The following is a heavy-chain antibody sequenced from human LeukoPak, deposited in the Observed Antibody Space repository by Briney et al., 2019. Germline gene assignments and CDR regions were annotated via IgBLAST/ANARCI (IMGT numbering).Heavy chain of an antibody. J-gene: IGHJ3*02. V-gene: IGHV3-7*02. CDR2: IKEDGSEK. D-gene: IGHD2/OR15-2a*01. Sequence: QTGGSLRLSCAASGFTFSKNWMSWVRQAPGKGLEWVANIKEDGSEKYYVDSVKGRFTISRDNAKNLLSLQMNSLRAEDTALYYCARGDTSLQRNDALDIWGQGTMVSVSS. CDR3: ARGDTSLQRNDALDI. CDR1: GFTFSKNW.